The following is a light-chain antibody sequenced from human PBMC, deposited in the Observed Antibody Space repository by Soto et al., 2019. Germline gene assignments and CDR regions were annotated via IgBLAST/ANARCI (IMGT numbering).Light chain of an antibody. CDR1: QSVRSSH. J-gene: IGKJ4*01. CDR2: GAS. V-gene: IGKV3-20*01. CDR3: QQYSSSPLT. Sequence: EIVLTQSPGTLSLSPGERATLSCRTSQSVRSSHLAWYQQKPGQAPRLLIYGASSRATGIPDRFSGSGSGTDFTLTISRLEPEDFAVYHCQQYSSSPLTFDGGTKVEIK.